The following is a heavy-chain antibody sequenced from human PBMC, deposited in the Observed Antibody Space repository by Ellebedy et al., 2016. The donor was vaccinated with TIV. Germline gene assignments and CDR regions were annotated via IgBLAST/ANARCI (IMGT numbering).Heavy chain of an antibody. D-gene: IGHD4-17*01. Sequence: SVKVSCXASGCTFSSYAISWVRQAPGQGLEWMGGIIPIFGTANYAQKFQGRVTITADKSTSTAYMELSSLRSEDTAVYYCAGYDDGDYEWRYFDYWGQGTLVTVSS. V-gene: IGHV1-69*06. J-gene: IGHJ4*02. CDR1: GCTFSSYA. CDR2: IIPIFGTA. CDR3: AGYDDGDYEWRYFDY.